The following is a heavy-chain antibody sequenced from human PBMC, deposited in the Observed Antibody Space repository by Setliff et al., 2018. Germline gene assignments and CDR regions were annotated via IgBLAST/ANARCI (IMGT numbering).Heavy chain of an antibody. V-gene: IGHV1-69*13. CDR1: GGTFNTYA. J-gene: IGHJ4*02. CDR3: ARDFLGIHIDHGNALDDY. Sequence: GASVKVSCKASGGTFNTYAISWVRQAPGQGLEWMGGIIPIFGTKNYAQKFQGRVTITADESTSTAYMELSSLRPEDTAVYYCARDFLGIHIDHGNALDDYWGQGTLVTVSS. CDR2: IIPIFGTK. D-gene: IGHD4-17*01.